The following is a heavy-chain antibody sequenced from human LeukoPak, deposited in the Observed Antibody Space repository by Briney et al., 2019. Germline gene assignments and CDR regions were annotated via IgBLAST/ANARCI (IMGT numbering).Heavy chain of an antibody. CDR2: IYHSGST. J-gene: IGHJ4*02. CDR3: ARLNYYDSSGIDY. D-gene: IGHD3-22*01. Sequence: SETLSLTCAVSGGSISSGGYSWRWIRQPPGKGLEWIGYIYHSGSTYYNPSLKSRVTISVDRSKNQFSLKLSSVTAADTAVYYCARLNYYDSSGIDYWGQGTLVTVSS. CDR1: GGSISSGGYS. V-gene: IGHV4-30-2*01.